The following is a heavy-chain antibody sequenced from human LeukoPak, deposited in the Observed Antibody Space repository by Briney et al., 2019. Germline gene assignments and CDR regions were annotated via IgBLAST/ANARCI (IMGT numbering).Heavy chain of an antibody. CDR2: MNPNSGNT. V-gene: IGHV1-8*01. CDR3: ARVSGKLSARQV. CDR1: GYTFTSYD. D-gene: IGHD6-6*01. Sequence: ASVKVSCKASGYTFTSYDINWVRQATGQGLEWMGWMNPNSGNTGYAQKFQGRVTMTRNTSISTAHMELSSLRSEDTAVYYCARVSGKLSARQVWGQGTLVTVSS. J-gene: IGHJ4*02.